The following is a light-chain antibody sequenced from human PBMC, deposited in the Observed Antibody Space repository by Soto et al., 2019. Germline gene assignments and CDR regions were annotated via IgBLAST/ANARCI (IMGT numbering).Light chain of an antibody. J-gene: IGKJ4*01. CDR2: GAS. CDR3: QQYNSWPPLT. V-gene: IGKV3-15*01. CDR1: QSVSSN. Sequence: EIVMTQSPATLSVSPGERATLSCRASQSVSSNLAWYQQNPGQAPRLRIYGASTRATGIPARFSGSGSGTEFTLTISSLQSEDLAVYYCQQYNSWPPLTFGGGTKVEIK.